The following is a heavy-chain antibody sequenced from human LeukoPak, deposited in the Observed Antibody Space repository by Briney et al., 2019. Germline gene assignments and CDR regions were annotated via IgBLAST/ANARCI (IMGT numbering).Heavy chain of an antibody. CDR1: GYTFTSYG. V-gene: IGHV1-18*01. Sequence: ASVKVSCKASGYTFTSYGISWVRQAPGQGLEWMGWISAYNGNTNYAQKLQGRVTMTTDTSTSTAYMELRSLRSDDTAVYYCARDQLDYDYVWGSNRYKRPHYYGMDVWGQGTTVTVSS. CDR2: ISAYNGNT. CDR3: ARDQLDYDYVWGSNRYKRPHYYGMDV. J-gene: IGHJ6*02. D-gene: IGHD3-16*02.